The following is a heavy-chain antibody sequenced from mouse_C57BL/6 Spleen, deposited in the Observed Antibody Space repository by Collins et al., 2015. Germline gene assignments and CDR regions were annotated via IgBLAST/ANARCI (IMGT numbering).Heavy chain of an antibody. CDR1: GYTFTSYW. CDR3: AREGVYYGSSLFDY. V-gene: IGHV1-55*01. CDR2: IYPGSGST. J-gene: IGHJ2*01. D-gene: IGHD1-1*01. Sequence: QVQLQQPGAELVKPGASVKMSCKASGYTFTSYWITWVKQRPGQGLEWISDIYPGSGSTNYNEKFKSKATLTVDTSSSTAYMQLSSLTSEDSAVYFCAREGVYYGSSLFDYWGQGTTLTVSS.